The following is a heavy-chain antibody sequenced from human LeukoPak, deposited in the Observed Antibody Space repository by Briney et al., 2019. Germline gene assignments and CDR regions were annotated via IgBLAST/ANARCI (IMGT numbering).Heavy chain of an antibody. CDR1: GFTFSDYY. J-gene: IGHJ6*02. CDR3: ARDSGYGDYEGWGMDV. D-gene: IGHD4-17*01. CDR2: ISSSGSTI. Sequence: GGSLRLSCAASGFTFSDYYMSWIRQAPGKGLEWVSYISSSGSTIYYADSVKGRFTISRDNAKNSLYLQMNSLRAEDTAVYYCARDSGYGDYEGWGMDVWGQGTTVTVSS. V-gene: IGHV3-11*01.